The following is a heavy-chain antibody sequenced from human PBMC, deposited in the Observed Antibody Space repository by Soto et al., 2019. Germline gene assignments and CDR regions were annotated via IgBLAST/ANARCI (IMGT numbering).Heavy chain of an antibody. CDR3: ARGTTVVTGTFDY. CDR1: GFTVSSNY. V-gene: IGHV3-53*01. CDR2: LYGGNNT. J-gene: IGHJ4*02. Sequence: GGSLRLSCAASGFTVSSNYMSWVRQAPGKGLEWVSVLYGGNNTYYADSVKGRFTISRDTSKNTLYLQMNSLRAEDTAVYFCARGTTVVTGTFDYWGQGTLVTVSS. D-gene: IGHD1-7*01.